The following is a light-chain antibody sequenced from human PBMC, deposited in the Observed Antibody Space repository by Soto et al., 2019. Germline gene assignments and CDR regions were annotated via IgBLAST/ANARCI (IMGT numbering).Light chain of an antibody. J-gene: IGKJ2*01. CDR2: AAS. Sequence: DIQMTQSPSSLSASVGDRVTITCRASQGISNLLGWFQHKPGKAPKRLIYAASSLQGGVPSRFSGSGPGTEFTLPITGLQPEDVADYYCLQHNTYPYTFGQGTKLEIK. V-gene: IGKV1-17*01. CDR3: LQHNTYPYT. CDR1: QGISNL.